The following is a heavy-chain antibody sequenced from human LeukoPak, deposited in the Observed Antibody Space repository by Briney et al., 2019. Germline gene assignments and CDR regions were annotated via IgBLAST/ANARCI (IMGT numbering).Heavy chain of an antibody. CDR2: LFSSGST. CDR3: ATVAVIRGVTYFDY. J-gene: IGHJ4*02. V-gene: IGHV4-59*01. CDR1: GGSISSYY. Sequence: AETLSLTCTVSGGSISSYYWSWIRQPPGKGLEWIAYLFSSGSTDYNPSLESRVTISVDTSKNQFSLKLRSVTAADTAVYYCATVAVIRGVTYFDYWGQGTLV. D-gene: IGHD3-10*01.